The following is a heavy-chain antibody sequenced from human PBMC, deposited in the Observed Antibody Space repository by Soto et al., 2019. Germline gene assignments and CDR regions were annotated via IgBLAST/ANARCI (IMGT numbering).Heavy chain of an antibody. CDR3: ARAAKRDVAN. V-gene: IGHV1-69*06. J-gene: IGHJ4*02. Sequence: SSVQVSCKASGGTFNTFAISWVRQAPGQGLEWIGGIIPIFGPANYAQKFQGRVTITADKSTNTAYLEVNSLTSEDTAVYYCARAAKRDVANGGTGTRVNGS. D-gene: IGHD3-16*01. CDR1: GGTFNTFA. CDR2: IIPIFGPA.